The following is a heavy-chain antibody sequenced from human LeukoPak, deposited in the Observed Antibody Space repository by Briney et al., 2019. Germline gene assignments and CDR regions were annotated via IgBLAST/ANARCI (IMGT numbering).Heavy chain of an antibody. CDR1: GGSFRGYY. V-gene: IGHV4-34*01. J-gene: IGHJ4*02. CDR2: INHSGSS. Sequence: PSETLSLTCAVYGGSFRGYYWSWIRQPPGKGLEWIGEINHSGSSNYNPSLKSRVTISLDTSKNQFSLNLSSVTAADTAVYYCAREGYCSGTSCYNFNYWGQGTPVTVSS. CDR3: AREGYCSGTSCYNFNY. D-gene: IGHD2-2*02.